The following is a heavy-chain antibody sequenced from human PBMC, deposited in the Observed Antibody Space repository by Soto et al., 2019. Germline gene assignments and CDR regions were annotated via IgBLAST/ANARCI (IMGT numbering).Heavy chain of an antibody. Sequence: GGSLRLSCAASGFTFGSSWMHWVHQTPGKGLEWVARINHDGVSTAYADSVRGRFTISRDNAKNTLYLQMNSLRADDTAVYYCASPQSGGYSSRWFSVWGQGTLVTVS. J-gene: IGHJ4*02. CDR2: INHDGVST. V-gene: IGHV3-74*01. CDR3: ASPQSGGYSSRWFSV. CDR1: GFTFGSSW. D-gene: IGHD6-13*01.